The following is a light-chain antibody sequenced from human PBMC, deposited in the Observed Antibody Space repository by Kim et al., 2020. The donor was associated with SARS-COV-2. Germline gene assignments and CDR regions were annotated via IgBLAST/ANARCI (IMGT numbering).Light chain of an antibody. V-gene: IGKV3-20*01. CDR2: GAS. J-gene: IGKJ4*01. CDR1: QSVSSSY. CDR3: QQYGSSPLLT. Sequence: PGERAPLASRASQSVSSSYLSWYQQQPGQAPRLLIYGASTRAAGIPDRFSGSESGTDFTLTISRLEPEDFAVYYCQQYGSSPLLTFGGGTKVDIK.